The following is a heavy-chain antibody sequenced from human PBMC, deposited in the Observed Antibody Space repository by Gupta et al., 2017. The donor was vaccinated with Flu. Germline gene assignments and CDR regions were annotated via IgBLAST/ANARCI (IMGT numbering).Heavy chain of an antibody. CDR1: GGSFSGYY. CDR3: ARAPRGSGSYSSKRGYYYYGMDV. J-gene: IGHJ6*02. Sequence: QVQLQQWGAGLLKPSETLSLTCAVYGGSFSGYYWSWIRQPPGKGLEWIGEINHSGSTNYNPSLKSRVTISVDTSKNQFSLKLSSVTAADTAMYYCARAPRGSGSYSSKRGYYYYGMDVWGQGTTVTVSS. D-gene: IGHD3-10*01. V-gene: IGHV4-34*01. CDR2: INHSGST.